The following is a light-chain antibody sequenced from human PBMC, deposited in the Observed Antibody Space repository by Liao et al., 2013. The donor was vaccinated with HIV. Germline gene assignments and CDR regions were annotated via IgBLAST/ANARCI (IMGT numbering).Light chain of an antibody. Sequence: SYELTQSPSVSVAPGKTARITCGGNNIGSKSVHWYQQKPGQAPVLVIYYDSDRPSGIPERFSGSNSGNTATLTINRVEAGDEADYYCQVWDSTSDHRGVFGGGTKLTVL. J-gene: IGLJ2*01. CDR2: YDS. CDR3: QVWDSTSDHRGV. CDR1: NIGSKS. V-gene: IGLV3-21*04.